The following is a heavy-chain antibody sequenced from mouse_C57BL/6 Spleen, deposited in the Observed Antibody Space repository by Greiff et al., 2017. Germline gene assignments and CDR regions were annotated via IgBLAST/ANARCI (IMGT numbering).Heavy chain of an antibody. J-gene: IGHJ4*01. CDR2: IHPNSGST. D-gene: IGHD1-1*01. V-gene: IGHV1-64*01. Sequence: QVQLQQSGAELVKPGASVKLSCKASGYTFTSYWMHWVKQRPGQGLEWIGMIHPNSGSTNYNEKFKSKATLTVDKSSSTAYMQLSSLTSEDSAVYYCARSSRYAMDYWGQGTSVTVSS. CDR1: GYTFTSYW. CDR3: ARSSRYAMDY.